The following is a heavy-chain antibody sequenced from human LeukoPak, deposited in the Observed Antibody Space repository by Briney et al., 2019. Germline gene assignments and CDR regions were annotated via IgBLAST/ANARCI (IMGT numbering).Heavy chain of an antibody. D-gene: IGHD1-14*01. CDR3: ARHGTISSESYFDY. CDR1: GGSVSSCY. J-gene: IGHJ4*02. V-gene: IGHV4-59*08. Sequence: SETLSLTCSVSGGSVSSCYWSWLRQSPGKGLEWIGYIHNSGRTNYNPSLKSRVTGFVDTSKNQVSLRLSSVTAADTAVYYCARHGTISSESYFDYWGQGALVTVPS. CDR2: IHNSGRT.